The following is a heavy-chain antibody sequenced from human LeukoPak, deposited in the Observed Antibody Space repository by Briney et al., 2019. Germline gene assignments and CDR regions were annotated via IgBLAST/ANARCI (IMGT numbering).Heavy chain of an antibody. J-gene: IGHJ6*03. D-gene: IGHD1-14*01. CDR3: ARDGPEDHYYMDV. CDR1: GFTFSSYW. CDR2: IKQDGSEK. V-gene: IGHV3-7*01. Sequence: GGSLRLSCAASGFTFSSYWMSWVRQAPGKGLEWVANIKQDGSEKYYVDSVEGRFTISRDNAKNSLYLQMNSLRAEDTAVYYCARDGPEDHYYMDVWGKGTTVTVSS.